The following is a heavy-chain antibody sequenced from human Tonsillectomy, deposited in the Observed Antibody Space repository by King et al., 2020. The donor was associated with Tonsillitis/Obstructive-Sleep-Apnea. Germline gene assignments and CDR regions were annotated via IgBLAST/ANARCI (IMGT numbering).Heavy chain of an antibody. Sequence: VQLVESGGGVVQPGGSLRLSCAASGFTFDDYAMHWVRQAPGKGLEWVSLISGDGGSTYYADSVKGRFTISRDNSKNSLYLQMNSLRTEDTALYYCAKDMQYCSGGSCALYYWGHGTLVTVSS. J-gene: IGHJ4*01. CDR2: ISGDGGST. D-gene: IGHD2-15*01. V-gene: IGHV3-43*02. CDR1: GFTFDDYA. CDR3: AKDMQYCSGGSCALYY.